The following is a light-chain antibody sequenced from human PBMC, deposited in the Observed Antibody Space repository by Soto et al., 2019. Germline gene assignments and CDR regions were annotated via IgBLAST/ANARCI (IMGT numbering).Light chain of an antibody. V-gene: IGKV3-15*01. Sequence: EIVMTQSPATLSVSPGQRATLSCRASQSVSSNLAWYQQKPGQAPRLLIYGASTRATGIPVRFSGSGSGTEFILTISSLQSEDFAVYYCQQYNDWPQAFGQGTKLEI. J-gene: IGKJ2*01. CDR2: GAS. CDR3: QQYNDWPQA. CDR1: QSVSSN.